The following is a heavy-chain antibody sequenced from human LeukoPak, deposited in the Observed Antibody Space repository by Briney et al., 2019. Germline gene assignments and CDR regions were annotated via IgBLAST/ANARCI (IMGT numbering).Heavy chain of an antibody. J-gene: IGHJ5*02. CDR1: RGSISSGNYY. Sequence: SQTLSLTCTVSRGSISSGNYYWGWIRQPPGKGLEWIGSIYHSGSTYYNPSLKSRVTISVDTSKNQFSLKLSSVTAADTAVYYCARISYYDILTGYYPNNWFDPWGQGTLVTVSS. D-gene: IGHD3-9*01. CDR3: ARISYYDILTGYYPNNWFDP. V-gene: IGHV4-39*07. CDR2: IYHSGST.